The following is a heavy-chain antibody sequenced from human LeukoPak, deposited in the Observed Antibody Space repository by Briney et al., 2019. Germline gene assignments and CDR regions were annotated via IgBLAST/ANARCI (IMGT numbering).Heavy chain of an antibody. Sequence: SVKVSCKASGGTFSSYAISWVRQAPGQGLEWMGGIIPIFGTANYAQKFQGRVTITADKSTSTAYMELSSLRSEDTAVYYCARGSPGIYGLFDYWGQGTLVTVSS. V-gene: IGHV1-69*06. CDR1: GGTFSSYA. CDR2: IIPIFGTA. D-gene: IGHD2/OR15-2a*01. CDR3: ARGSPGIYGLFDY. J-gene: IGHJ4*02.